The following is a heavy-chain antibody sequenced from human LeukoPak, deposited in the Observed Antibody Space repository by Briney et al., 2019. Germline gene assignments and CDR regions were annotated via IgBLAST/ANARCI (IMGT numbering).Heavy chain of an antibody. CDR2: INPSGGST. CDR1: GYTFTSYY. CDR3: ARDNSVEDTAWWFDP. V-gene: IGHV1-46*01. D-gene: IGHD4-23*01. Sequence: ASVKVSCKASGYTFTSYYMHWVRQAPGQGLEWMGIINPSGGSTSYAQKFQGRVAMTRDMSTSTDYMELSSLRSEDTAVYYCARDNSVEDTAWWFDPWGQGALVTVSS. J-gene: IGHJ5*02.